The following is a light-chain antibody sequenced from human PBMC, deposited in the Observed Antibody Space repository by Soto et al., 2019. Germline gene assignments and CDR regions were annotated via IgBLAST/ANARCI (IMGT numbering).Light chain of an antibody. J-gene: IGKJ1*01. CDR2: DAS. CDR1: QTISTW. CDR3: QQYTNTNNPWM. V-gene: IGKV1-5*01. Sequence: DIQVSQSPPTLSASVGDRVTITCRVLQTISTWMACYQQKPGKAPKLLVYDASTLQSGVASRFSGSGSGTEFTLIISGLQPDDSATYYCQQYTNTNNPWMFGQGTKVDI.